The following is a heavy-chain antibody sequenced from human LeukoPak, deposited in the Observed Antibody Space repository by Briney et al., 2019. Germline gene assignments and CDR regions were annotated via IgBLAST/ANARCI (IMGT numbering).Heavy chain of an antibody. CDR2: IYHSGST. CDR3: ARRAYGSGFNWFDP. J-gene: IGHJ5*02. D-gene: IGHD3-10*01. Sequence: SETLSLTCAVSGGSISSSNWWSWVRQPPGKGLEWIGEIYHSGSTNYNPSLKSRVTISVDKSKNQFSLKLNSVTATDTAVYYCARRAYGSGFNWFDPWGQGTLVTVSS. V-gene: IGHV4-4*02. CDR1: GGSISSSNW.